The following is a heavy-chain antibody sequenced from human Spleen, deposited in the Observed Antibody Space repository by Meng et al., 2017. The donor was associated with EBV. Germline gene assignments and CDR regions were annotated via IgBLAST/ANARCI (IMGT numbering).Heavy chain of an antibody. CDR2: ISSSGSTI. D-gene: IGHD6-13*01. Sequence: QVELVGAGGGLAKPGGPLRCAFAASGFTFSDYYMSLIRQAPGKGLEWVSYISSSGSTIYYADSVKGRFTISRDNAKNSLYLQMNSLRAEDTAVYYCARFSAAGYYFDYWGQGTLVTVSS. J-gene: IGHJ4*02. V-gene: IGHV3-11*01. CDR1: GFTFSDYY. CDR3: ARFSAAGYYFDY.